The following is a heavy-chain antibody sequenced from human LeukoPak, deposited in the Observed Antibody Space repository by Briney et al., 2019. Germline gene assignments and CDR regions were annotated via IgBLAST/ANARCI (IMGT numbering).Heavy chain of an antibody. CDR1: GYTFTSYY. V-gene: IGHV1-46*01. J-gene: IGHJ5*02. D-gene: IGHD2-2*01. CDR2: INPSGGST. CDR3: ARDSPTKIGSTTGDWFDP. Sequence: ALVKVSCKASGYTFTSYYMHWVRQAPGQGLEWMGIINPSGGSTSYAQKFQGRVTMTRDTSTSTVYMELSSLRSEDTAVYYCARDSPTKIGSTTGDWFDPWGQGTLVTVSS.